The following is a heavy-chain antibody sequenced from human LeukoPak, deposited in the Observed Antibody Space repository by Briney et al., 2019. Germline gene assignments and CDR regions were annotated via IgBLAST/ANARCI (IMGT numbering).Heavy chain of an antibody. Sequence: GGSLRLSCAASGFTFSSYAMSWVRQAPGKGLEWVSAISGSGGTTYYADSVKGRFTISRDNSKNTLYLLMTSLRAEDTAVYYCANRIVGAKHFDYWGQGTLVTVSS. J-gene: IGHJ4*02. CDR2: ISGSGGTT. CDR3: ANRIVGAKHFDY. CDR1: GFTFSSYA. V-gene: IGHV3-23*01. D-gene: IGHD1-26*01.